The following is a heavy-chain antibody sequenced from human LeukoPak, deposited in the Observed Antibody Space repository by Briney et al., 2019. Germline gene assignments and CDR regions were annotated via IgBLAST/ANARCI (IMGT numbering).Heavy chain of an antibody. J-gene: IGHJ4*02. CDR3: ARVDRCYDILTGYYNDGGYYFDY. D-gene: IGHD3-9*01. V-gene: IGHV4-59*01. Sequence: YNPSLKSRVTISVDTSKTHFSLKLSSVTAADTAVYYCARVDRCYDILTGYYNDGGYYFDYWGQGTLVTVSS.